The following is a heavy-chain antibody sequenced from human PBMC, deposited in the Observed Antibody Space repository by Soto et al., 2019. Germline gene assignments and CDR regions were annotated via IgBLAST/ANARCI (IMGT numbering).Heavy chain of an antibody. Sequence: QVQLQESGPGLVKPSETLSLTCTVSGGSISSYYWSWIRQPPGKGLEWIGYIFYSGSTNYNPSLKSRVTRSVDTSKNQFALKLSSVTAADTAVYYCARERYYGMDVWGQGTTVTVSS. J-gene: IGHJ6*02. CDR2: IFYSGST. V-gene: IGHV4-59*01. CDR1: GGSISSYY. CDR3: ARERYYGMDV.